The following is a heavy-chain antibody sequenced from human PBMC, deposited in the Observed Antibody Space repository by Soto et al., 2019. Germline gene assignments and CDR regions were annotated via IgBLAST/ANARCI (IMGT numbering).Heavy chain of an antibody. J-gene: IGHJ4*02. CDR2: IKQDGSEK. Sequence: PGGSLRLSCAASGLTFSSYWMSWVRQAPGKGLEWVANIKQDGSEKYYVDSVKGRFTISRDNAKNSLYLQMNSLRAEDTAVYYCARDSPIVATTKYYFDYWGQGTLVTVSS. CDR1: GLTFSSYW. D-gene: IGHD5-12*01. CDR3: ARDSPIVATTKYYFDY. V-gene: IGHV3-7*03.